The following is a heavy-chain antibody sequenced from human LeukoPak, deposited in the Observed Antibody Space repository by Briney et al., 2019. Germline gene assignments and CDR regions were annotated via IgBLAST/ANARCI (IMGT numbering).Heavy chain of an antibody. CDR1: GFTFSSYS. Sequence: LSGGSLRLSCAASGFTFSSYSMNWVRQAPGKGLEWVSYISSSSSSTIYYADSVKGRFTISRDNAKNSLYLQMGSLRAEDTAVYYCARDEDDILTGYHFDYWGQGTLVTVSS. CDR3: ARDEDDILTGYHFDY. CDR2: ISSSSSSTI. V-gene: IGHV3-48*01. D-gene: IGHD3-9*01. J-gene: IGHJ4*02.